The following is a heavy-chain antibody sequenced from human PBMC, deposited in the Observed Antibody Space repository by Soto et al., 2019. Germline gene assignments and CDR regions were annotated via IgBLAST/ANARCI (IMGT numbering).Heavy chain of an antibody. CDR3: ARLDFRSGYYGGRFDP. V-gene: IGHV4-39*01. Sequence: SETLSLTCTVSGDSVNNNDFYWAWIRQPPGKGLEWVVTIFYSGTTYHNPSLKGRVTASVDRSENQFSLKLTSVTASDTAVYYCARLDFRSGYYGGRFDPWGQGTLVTVSS. J-gene: IGHJ5*02. CDR1: GDSVNNNDFY. D-gene: IGHD3-3*01. CDR2: IFYSGTT.